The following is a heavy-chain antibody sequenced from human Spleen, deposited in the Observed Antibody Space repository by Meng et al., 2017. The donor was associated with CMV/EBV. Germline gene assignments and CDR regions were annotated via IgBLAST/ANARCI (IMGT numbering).Heavy chain of an antibody. CDR1: GFTFSSYA. D-gene: IGHD2-2*01. J-gene: IGHJ5*02. Sequence: GESLKISCAASGFTFSSYAMSWVRQAPGKGLEWVSAISGSGGSTYYADSVKGRFTISRDNSKNTLYLQMNSLRAEDTAVYYCAKGRFFQLLWGGWFDPWGQGTLVTVSS. V-gene: IGHV3-23*01. CDR3: AKGRFFQLLWGGWFDP. CDR2: ISGSGGST.